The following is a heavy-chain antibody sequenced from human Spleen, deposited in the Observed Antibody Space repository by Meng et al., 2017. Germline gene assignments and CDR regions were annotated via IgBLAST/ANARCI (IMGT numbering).Heavy chain of an antibody. J-gene: IGHJ4*02. CDR1: DGSISTYY. CDR3: VRRNCGGSCYYDY. V-gene: IGHV4-59*01. Sequence: SETLSLTCTVSDGSISTYYWSWIRQPAGKGLEWIGYFYYSWGSNYNASLKSRVTMSVDTSNYQFSLKLRSVTAADTAVYYCVRRNCGGSCYYDYWGQGILVTVSS. CDR2: FYYSWGS. D-gene: IGHD2-15*01.